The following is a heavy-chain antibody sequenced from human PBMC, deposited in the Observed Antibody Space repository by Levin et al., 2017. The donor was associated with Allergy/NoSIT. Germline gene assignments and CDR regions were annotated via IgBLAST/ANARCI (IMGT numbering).Heavy chain of an antibody. V-gene: IGHV4-59*01. CDR3: AIAYYYDSNSYKRRFYYFDL. CDR2: IYNSWIT. CDR1: GDSISCYY. Sequence: SETLSLTCTFSGDSISCYYWFFILHPPVKVLEWIGHIYNSWITNYNPSLKSRVTISVDTSKHQFSLKLSSLTAADPALYYCAIAYYYDSNSYKRRFYYFDLWGRGTLVTVSS. J-gene: IGHJ2*01. D-gene: IGHD3-22*01.